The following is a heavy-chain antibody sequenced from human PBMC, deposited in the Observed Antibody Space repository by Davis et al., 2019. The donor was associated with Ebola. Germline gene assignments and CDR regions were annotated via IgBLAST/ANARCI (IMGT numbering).Heavy chain of an antibody. CDR3: AREQGTVTTSWFDP. J-gene: IGHJ5*02. CDR1: GYTFTGYY. Sequence: ASVKVSCKASGYTFTGYYMHWVRQAPGQGLEWMGWINTNSGGTNYAQKLQGRVTMTTDTSTSTAYMELRSLRSDDTAVYYCAREQGTVTTSWFDPWGKGTLVTVSS. V-gene: IGHV1-2*02. CDR2: INTNSGGT. D-gene: IGHD4-17*01.